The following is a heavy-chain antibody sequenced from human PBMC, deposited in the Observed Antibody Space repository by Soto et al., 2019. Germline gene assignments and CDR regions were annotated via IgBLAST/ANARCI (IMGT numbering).Heavy chain of an antibody. J-gene: IGHJ4*02. CDR2: IYYSGST. CDR3: ARDGSGSYPLDY. Sequence: ASETLSLTCTVADGSIRSSSDCWGWNRQPPGKGLEWIGSIYYSGSTYYNPSLKSRFTISRDNAKNTLYLQMNSLTVEDTAVYYCARDGSGSYPLDYWGQGTLVTVSS. V-gene: IGHV4-39*07. D-gene: IGHD3-10*01. CDR1: DGSIRSSSDC.